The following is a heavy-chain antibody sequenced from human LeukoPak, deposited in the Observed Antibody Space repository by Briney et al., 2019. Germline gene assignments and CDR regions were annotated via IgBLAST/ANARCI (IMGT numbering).Heavy chain of an antibody. CDR3: ATDKCTGCRGRYFR. J-gene: IGHJ4*02. V-gene: IGHV1-24*01. CDR1: GYTLTELS. CDR2: FDPEDGET. D-gene: IGHD3-9*01. Sequence: ASVKVSCKVSGYTLTELSMHWVRQAPGKGLEWMGGFDPEDGETIYAQKFQARVTMTEDTSTDTAYMELSSLRSEDTAVYYCATDKCTGCRGRYFRWGQGTLVTVSS.